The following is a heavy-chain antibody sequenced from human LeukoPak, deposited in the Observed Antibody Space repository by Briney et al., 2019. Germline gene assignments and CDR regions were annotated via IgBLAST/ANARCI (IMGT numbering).Heavy chain of an antibody. CDR1: GYTFTSYG. D-gene: IGHD1-1*01. CDR3: ARRQGTTLNFDY. V-gene: IGHV1-18*01. Sequence: WVTVSCKASGYTFTSYGISWVRQAPGQGPEWMGWINPYNGNTNYAQNLQGRVTMTTDTSTSTAYMELRSLRSDDTAVYYCARRQGTTLNFDYWGQGTLVTVSS. J-gene: IGHJ4*02. CDR2: INPYNGNT.